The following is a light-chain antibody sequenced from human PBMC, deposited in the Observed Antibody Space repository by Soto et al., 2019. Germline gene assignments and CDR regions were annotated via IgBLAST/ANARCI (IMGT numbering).Light chain of an antibody. J-gene: IGKJ1*01. CDR3: QQSSISLPWT. CDR1: QSISSRY. V-gene: IGKV3-20*01. CDR2: GTS. Sequence: EIVLTQSPGTLSLSPGERATLSCRASQSISSRYLAWYQQKPGQAPRVLIYGTSSRATGIPDRFSGSGSGTDFTLTISSLEPEDFAVYFCQQSSISLPWTFGQGTKVEIK.